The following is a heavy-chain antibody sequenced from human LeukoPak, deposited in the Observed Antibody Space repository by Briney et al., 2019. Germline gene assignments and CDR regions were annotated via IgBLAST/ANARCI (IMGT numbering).Heavy chain of an antibody. V-gene: IGHV3-7*01. CDR2: IKRDGSEK. CDR1: GFTFSSYW. J-gene: IGHJ4*02. Sequence: GGSLRLSCAASGFTFSSYWMSWVRQAPGKGLEWVANIKRDGSEKYYVDSVKGRFTISRDNAKNSLYLQMNSLRAEDTAVYYCARASSSGYRGADYWGQGTLVTVSS. D-gene: IGHD3-22*01. CDR3: ARASSSGYRGADY.